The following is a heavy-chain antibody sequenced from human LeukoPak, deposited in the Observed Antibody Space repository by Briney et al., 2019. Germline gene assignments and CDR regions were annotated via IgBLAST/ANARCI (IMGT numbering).Heavy chain of an antibody. Sequence: ASVKVSCKASGYSFTGYYIHWVRQAPGQGLEWMGWINPNSGGTSYAQKFQGWVTMTRDTSISTAYMELNSLRSNDTAVYYCARGEERNFYYYYGMDVWGQGTTVTVSS. CDR3: ARGEERNFYYYYGMDV. D-gene: IGHD1-1*01. CDR2: INPNSGGT. V-gene: IGHV1-2*04. J-gene: IGHJ6*02. CDR1: GYSFTGYY.